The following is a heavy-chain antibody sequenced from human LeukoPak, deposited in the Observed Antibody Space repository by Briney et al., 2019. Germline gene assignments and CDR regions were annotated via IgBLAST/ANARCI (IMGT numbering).Heavy chain of an antibody. CDR1: GFTFSDYY. Sequence: GGSLRLSCVASGFTFSDYYMSWIRQAPGKGLEWVSYISSSGSTIYYADSVKGRFTISRDNAKNSLYLQMNSLRAEDTAVYYCARCMRKEDAFDIWGQGTMVTVSS. CDR2: ISSSGSTI. J-gene: IGHJ3*02. D-gene: IGHD2-8*01. V-gene: IGHV3-11*01. CDR3: ARCMRKEDAFDI.